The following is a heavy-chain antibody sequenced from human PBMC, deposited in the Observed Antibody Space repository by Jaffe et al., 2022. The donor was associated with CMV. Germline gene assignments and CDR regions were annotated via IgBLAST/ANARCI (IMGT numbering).Heavy chain of an antibody. V-gene: IGHV4-34*01. CDR1: GGSFSGYY. CDR2: INHSGST. Sequence: QVQLQQWGAGLLKPSETLSLTCAVYGGSFSGYYWSWIRQPPGKGLEWIGEINHSGSTNYNPSLKSRVTISVDTSKNQFSLKLSSVTAADTAVYYCARARTDYSSSPNWFDPWGQGTLVTVSS. D-gene: IGHD6-6*01. J-gene: IGHJ5*02. CDR3: ARARTDYSSSPNWFDP.